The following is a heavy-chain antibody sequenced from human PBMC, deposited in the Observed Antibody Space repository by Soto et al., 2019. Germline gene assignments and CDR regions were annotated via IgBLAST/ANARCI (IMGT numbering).Heavy chain of an antibody. CDR2: INPNGGST. CDR3: ARGLGLGDY. V-gene: IGHV1-46*04. CDR1: GYTFTSYY. Sequence: QVQLVQSGAEVKKPGASVKLSCKASGYTFTSYYIHCVRQAPGQGLEWIGIINPNGGSTNYAYTLKGRLTVTRDTSTATVDMELGALTSEDTAVYYCARGLGLGDYWGQGTLVTVSS. D-gene: IGHD3-9*01. J-gene: IGHJ4*02.